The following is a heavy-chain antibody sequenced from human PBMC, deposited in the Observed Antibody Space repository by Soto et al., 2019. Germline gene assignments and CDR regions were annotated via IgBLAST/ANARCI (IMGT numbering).Heavy chain of an antibody. Sequence: XVCLGLSCAASGFTFSSYSMNWVRQAPGKGLEWVSSISSSSSYIYYADSVKGRFTISRDNAKNSLYLQMNSLRAEDTAVYYCARDATLPGYSSGSYVNFYGMDVWGQRTTVTVSS. CDR3: ARDATLPGYSSGSYVNFYGMDV. CDR2: ISSSSSYI. J-gene: IGHJ6*02. CDR1: GFTFSSYS. D-gene: IGHD6-19*01. V-gene: IGHV3-21*01.